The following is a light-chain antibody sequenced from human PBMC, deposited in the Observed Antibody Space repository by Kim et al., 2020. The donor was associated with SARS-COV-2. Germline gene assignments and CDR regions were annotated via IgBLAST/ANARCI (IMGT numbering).Light chain of an antibody. Sequence: QSALTQPASVSGSPGQSITISCTGTSGDIGASKFVSWYQQHPGKAPNLLIYDVSKRPSGLSDRFSASKSGNMASLTISGLQAEDEADYYCSSFTTSISYVFGTGTKVTVL. CDR3: SSFTTSISYV. CDR1: SGDIGASKF. J-gene: IGLJ1*01. CDR2: DVS. V-gene: IGLV2-14*03.